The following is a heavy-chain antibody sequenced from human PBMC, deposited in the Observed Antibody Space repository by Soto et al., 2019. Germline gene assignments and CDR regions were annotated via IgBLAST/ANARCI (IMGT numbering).Heavy chain of an antibody. CDR3: ARVIQYYFDY. V-gene: IGHV3-30-3*01. CDR2: ISYDGSNK. J-gene: IGHJ4*02. D-gene: IGHD3-16*02. Sequence: QVQLVESGGGVVQPGRSLRLSCAASRFTFSSYAMHWVRQAPGKGLEWVAVISYDGSNKYYADSVKGRFTISRDNSKNTLYLQMNSLRAEDTAVYYCARVIQYYFDYWGQGTLVTVSS. CDR1: RFTFSSYA.